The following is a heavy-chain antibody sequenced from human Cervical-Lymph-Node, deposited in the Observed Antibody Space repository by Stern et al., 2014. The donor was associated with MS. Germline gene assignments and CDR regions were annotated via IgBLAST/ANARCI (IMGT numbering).Heavy chain of an antibody. J-gene: IGHJ4*02. D-gene: IGHD2/OR15-2a*01. CDR3: ARAIVGGLDY. CDR1: GFTFSGYW. CDR2: ISTDGSRT. Sequence: EVQLVESGGGLVQPGGSLRLSCAASGFTFSGYWMHWVRQAPGKGLVGVSHISTDGSRTTYADSVKGRFTISRDNAKNTLYLQMSSLRAEDTAVYYCARAIVGGLDYWGQGTLVTVSS. V-gene: IGHV3-74*01.